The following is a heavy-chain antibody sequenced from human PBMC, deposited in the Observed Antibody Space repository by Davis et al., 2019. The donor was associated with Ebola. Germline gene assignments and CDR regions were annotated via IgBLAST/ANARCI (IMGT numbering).Heavy chain of an antibody. Sequence: GESLKISCAASGFTFSSYGMHWVRQAPGKGLEWVAVIWYDGSNKYYADSVKGRFTISRDNAKNSLYLQMNSLRAEDTAVYYCARSLLGYYYYGMDVWGQGTTVTVSS. CDR1: GFTFSSYG. V-gene: IGHV3-33*08. CDR2: IWYDGSNK. J-gene: IGHJ6*02. CDR3: ARSLLGYYYYGMDV.